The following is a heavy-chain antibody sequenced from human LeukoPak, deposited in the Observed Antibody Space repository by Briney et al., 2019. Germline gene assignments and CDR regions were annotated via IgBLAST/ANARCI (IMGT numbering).Heavy chain of an antibody. J-gene: IGHJ4*02. CDR3: ASQTYYYDSSGYSQFDY. CDR2: IDPSDSYT. V-gene: IGHV5-10-1*01. Sequence: GESLKISFKGSGYSFTSYWITWVRQMPGKGLEWMGRIDPSDSYTNYSPSFQGHVTISADKSISTAYLQWSSLKASDTAMYYCASQTYYYDSSGYSQFDYWGQGTLVTVSS. CDR1: GYSFTSYW. D-gene: IGHD3-22*01.